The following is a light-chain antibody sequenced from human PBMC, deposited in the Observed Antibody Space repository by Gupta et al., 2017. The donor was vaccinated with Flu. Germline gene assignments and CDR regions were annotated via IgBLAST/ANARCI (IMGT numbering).Light chain of an antibody. CDR1: QGIGRW. CDR2: AAS. Sequence: DIRMTQSPSSLSSSVGDKVTITCRAGQGIGRWLAWFQQKPGKAPKSLISAASTLQSGVPSRFSGSGSGTDFTLTISSLQPEDFATYYCQPNNSYPFTFGHGTRVDIK. CDR3: QPNNSYPFT. V-gene: IGKV1D-16*01. J-gene: IGKJ3*01.